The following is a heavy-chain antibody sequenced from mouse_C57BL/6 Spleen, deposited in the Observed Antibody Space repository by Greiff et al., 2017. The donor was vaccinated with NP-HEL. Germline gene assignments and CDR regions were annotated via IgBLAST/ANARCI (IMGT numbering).Heavy chain of an antibody. V-gene: IGHV1-55*01. CDR2: IYPGSGST. J-gene: IGHJ3*01. Sequence: QVQLQQPGAELVKPGASVKMSCKASGYTFTSSWITWVKQRPGQGLEWIGDIYPGSGSTNYNEKFKSKATLTVDTSSITAYLQLSSLTSEDSAVYYCARRYDYDETWFAYWGQGTLVTVSA. CDR1: GYTFTSSW. D-gene: IGHD2-4*01. CDR3: ARRYDYDETWFAY.